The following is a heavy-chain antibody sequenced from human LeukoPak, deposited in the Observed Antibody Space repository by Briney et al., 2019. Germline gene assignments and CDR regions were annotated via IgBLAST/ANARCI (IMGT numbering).Heavy chain of an antibody. CDR2: IHIDGSNK. Sequence: GGSLRLSCVASGFNFSHYGMHWVRQAPGKGLDWVAFIHIDGSNKYYAVSVKGRFTISRDNSKNTLYLQMNSLRTEDTAVYYCAKGDTSWGQGTLVTVTS. J-gene: IGHJ5*02. V-gene: IGHV3-30*02. CDR1: GFNFSHYG. D-gene: IGHD2-21*02. CDR3: AKGDTS.